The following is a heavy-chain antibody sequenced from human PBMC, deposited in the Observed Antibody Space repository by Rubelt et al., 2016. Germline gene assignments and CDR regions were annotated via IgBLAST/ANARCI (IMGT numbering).Heavy chain of an antibody. Sequence: QVQLVQSGAEVKKPGSSVKVSCKASGGTFSSYAISWVRQAPGQGLEWMGRIIPILGIANYAQKFQGRVTITADKSTSTAYMELSSLRSEDTAVYYCAREGIAAAGTGSWGQGTLVTVSS. V-gene: IGHV1-69*04. D-gene: IGHD6-13*01. J-gene: IGHJ5*02. CDR1: GGTFSSYA. CDR2: IIPILGIA. CDR3: AREGIAAAGTGS.